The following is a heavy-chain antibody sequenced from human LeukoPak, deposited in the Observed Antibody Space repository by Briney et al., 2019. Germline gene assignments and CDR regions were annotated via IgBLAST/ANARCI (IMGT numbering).Heavy chain of an antibody. J-gene: IGHJ4*02. CDR2: ISSDTSTI. CDR1: GFTFSSSA. Sequence: GGSLRLSCAASGFTFSSSAMSWVRQAPGKGLEWVSYISSDTSTIYYADSVKGRFTISRDNAKKSLYLQMNSLRAEDTAVYYCARDPVYYFDSSGYYVYWGQGTLVTVSS. D-gene: IGHD3-22*01. V-gene: IGHV3-48*01. CDR3: ARDPVYYFDSSGYYVY.